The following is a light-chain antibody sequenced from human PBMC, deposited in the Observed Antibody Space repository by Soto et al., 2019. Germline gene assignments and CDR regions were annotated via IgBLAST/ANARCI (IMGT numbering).Light chain of an antibody. Sequence: EIVLTQSPATLALSPGQRATLSCRASQSVSTNYLAWYQQKPGQSPRLLIYGASRSATGIPDRFSGSGSGTDFTLTISRLEPEDFAVYYCQQDGSSPLTFGGGTKVEIK. CDR3: QQDGSSPLT. CDR2: GAS. V-gene: IGKV3-20*01. CDR1: QSVSTNY. J-gene: IGKJ4*01.